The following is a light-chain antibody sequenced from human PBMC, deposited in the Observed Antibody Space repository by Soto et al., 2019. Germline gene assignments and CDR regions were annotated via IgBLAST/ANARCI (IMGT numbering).Light chain of an antibody. Sequence: DVQLTQSPSFLSASVGDRVSITCRASQDISTYLAWYQQKPGKAPKLLIYAASTLQTGVPSRFSGSGSGADFTLTISRLEPEDFAVYYCQLYGGSHMFSFGQGTKLQIK. CDR2: AAS. CDR3: QLYGGSHMFS. V-gene: IGKV1-9*01. CDR1: QDISTY. J-gene: IGKJ2*01.